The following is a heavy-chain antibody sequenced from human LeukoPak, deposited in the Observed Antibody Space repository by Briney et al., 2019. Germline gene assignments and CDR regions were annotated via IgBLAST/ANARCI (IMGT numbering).Heavy chain of an antibody. V-gene: IGHV4-39*01. J-gene: IGHJ4*02. D-gene: IGHD1-1*01. CDR3: ARHGWYNWSVVDY. Sequence: SETLSLTCTVSGGSISSSSYYGRWIRQPPGKGLEWIGSIFYSGSTYYNPSLKSRVTISVDTSKNQFSLKLSSVTAADTAVYYCARHGWYNWSVVDYWGQGTLVTVSS. CDR1: GGSISSSSYY. CDR2: IFYSGST.